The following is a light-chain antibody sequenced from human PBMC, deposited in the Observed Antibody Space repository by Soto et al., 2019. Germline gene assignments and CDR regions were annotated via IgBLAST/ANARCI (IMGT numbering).Light chain of an antibody. CDR3: QQYSTFWT. Sequence: DIQMTQSPSTLSASVGDRVTVTCRASQGISASLAWFQQRPGKAPKLLIYDVSSLESGVPSRFRGSGSGTEFTLTISSLQPDDFATDYCQQYSTFWTFGQGTKVEI. CDR1: QGISAS. J-gene: IGKJ1*01. V-gene: IGKV1-5*01. CDR2: DVS.